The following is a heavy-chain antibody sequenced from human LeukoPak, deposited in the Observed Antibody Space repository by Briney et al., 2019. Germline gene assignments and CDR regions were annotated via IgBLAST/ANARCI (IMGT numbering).Heavy chain of an antibody. J-gene: IGHJ4*02. CDR2: INQDGSEK. CDR1: GFTFRSYW. D-gene: IGHD3-22*01. CDR3: ARGGFYYTVMIVVAGLDY. V-gene: IGHV3-7*01. Sequence: GGSLRLSCAASGFTFRSYWMSWVRQAPGKGLEWVANINQDGSEKYCVDSAKGRFTISRDNAKNSLYLQMNSLRAEDTAVYYCARGGFYYTVMIVVAGLDYWGQGTLVTVSS.